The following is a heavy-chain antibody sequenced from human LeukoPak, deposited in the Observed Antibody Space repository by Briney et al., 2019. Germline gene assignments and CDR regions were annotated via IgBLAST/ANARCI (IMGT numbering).Heavy chain of an antibody. CDR2: FDPEDGET. J-gene: IGHJ6*02. V-gene: IGHV1-24*01. Sequence: ASVKVSCKVSGYTLTELSMHWVRQAPGKGLEWMGGFDPEDGETIYAQKFQGRVTMTEDTSTDTAYMELSSLRSEDTAVYYCATGLTTVVPYYYYGMDVWGRGTTVTVSS. CDR1: GYTLTELS. D-gene: IGHD4-23*01. CDR3: ATGLTTVVPYYYYGMDV.